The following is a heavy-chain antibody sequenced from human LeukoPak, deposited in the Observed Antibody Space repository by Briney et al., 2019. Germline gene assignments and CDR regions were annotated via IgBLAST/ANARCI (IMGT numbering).Heavy chain of an antibody. CDR2: ISGSGGST. D-gene: IGHD2-2*01. CDR3: AKRDIVVVPAAIVGWSDP. V-gene: IGHV3-23*01. CDR1: GFTFSSYA. J-gene: IGHJ5*02. Sequence: GGSLRLSCAASGFTFSSYAMSWVRQAPGKGLEWVSAISGSGGSTYYADSVKGRFTISRDNSKNTLYLQMNSLRAEDTAVYYCAKRDIVVVPAAIVGWSDPWGQGTLVTVSS.